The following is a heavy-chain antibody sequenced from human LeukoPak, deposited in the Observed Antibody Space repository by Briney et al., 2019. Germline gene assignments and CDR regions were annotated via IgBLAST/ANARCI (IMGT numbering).Heavy chain of an antibody. D-gene: IGHD6-19*01. V-gene: IGHV5-51*01. J-gene: IGHJ4*02. Sequence: GESLKISCKVSGDSFTNYWIGWVRQVPGKGLEWMGIIYPGDSDTRYSPSFQGQVTISADKSITTAYLQWSSLKASDTAMYYCARRESSGSIDYWGQGTLVTVSS. CDR3: ARRESSGSIDY. CDR1: GDSFTNYW. CDR2: IYPGDSDT.